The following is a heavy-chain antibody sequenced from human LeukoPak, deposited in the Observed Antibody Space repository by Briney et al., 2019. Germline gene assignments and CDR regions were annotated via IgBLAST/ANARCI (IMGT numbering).Heavy chain of an antibody. CDR2: IYWNDDK. V-gene: IGHV2-5*01. J-gene: IGHJ4*02. Sequence: SGPTLVKPTQTLTLTCTFSGFSLSTSGVGVGWIRQPPGKALEWLALIYWNDDKRYSPSLKSRLTITKDTSKNQVVLTMTNMDPVDTATYYCAHRQHSTVTAYIRGGDCFFQNWGQGTLVTVSS. D-gene: IGHD2-21*02. CDR1: GFSLSTSGVG. CDR3: AHRQHSTVTAYIRGGDCFFQN.